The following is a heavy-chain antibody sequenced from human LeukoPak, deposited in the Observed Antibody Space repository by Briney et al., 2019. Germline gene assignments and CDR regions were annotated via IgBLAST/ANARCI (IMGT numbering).Heavy chain of an antibody. CDR2: MSYDGNNK. Sequence: GRSLRLSCAASGFTFSTYVMHWVRQAPGKGLEWVALMSYDGNNKYYGDSVKGRFTISRDNSKNTLYLQMNSLRAEDTAVYYCARSAMVRKAYFDYWGQGTLVTVSS. D-gene: IGHD3-10*01. V-gene: IGHV3-30-3*01. CDR1: GFTFSTYV. J-gene: IGHJ4*02. CDR3: ARSAMVRKAYFDY.